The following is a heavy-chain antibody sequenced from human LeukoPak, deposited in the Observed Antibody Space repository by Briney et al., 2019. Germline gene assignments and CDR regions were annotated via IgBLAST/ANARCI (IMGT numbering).Heavy chain of an antibody. V-gene: IGHV5-51*01. CDR3: ARQEIEMATIMDY. CDR2: IYPGDSDT. D-gene: IGHD5-24*01. Sequence: GESLKISCKGSGYSFTSYWIGWVRQMPGKGLEWMGIIYPGDSDTRYSSSFQGQVTISADKSISTAYLQWSSLKASDTAMYYCARQEIEMATIMDYWGQGTLVTVSS. J-gene: IGHJ4*02. CDR1: GYSFTSYW.